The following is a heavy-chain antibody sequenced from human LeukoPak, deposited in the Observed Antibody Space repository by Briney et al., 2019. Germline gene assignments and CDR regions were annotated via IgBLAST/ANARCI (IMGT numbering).Heavy chain of an antibody. J-gene: IGHJ1*01. Sequence: GGSLRLSCEASGFTFNTHAMSWVRQGPGKGLEWVASITSSGRTPYYVDSVKGRFTISRDNSKNTLYLQMNNLRGEDTAVYYCAIDRPNFYESTGSYYKMKGDFWGQGSLVTVSS. V-gene: IGHV3-23*01. CDR3: AIDRPNFYESTGSYYKMKGDF. CDR2: ITSSGRTP. D-gene: IGHD3-10*01. CDR1: GFTFNTHA.